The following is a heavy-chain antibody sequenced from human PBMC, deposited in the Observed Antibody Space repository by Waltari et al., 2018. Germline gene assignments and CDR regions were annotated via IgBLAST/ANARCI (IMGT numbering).Heavy chain of an antibody. CDR2: INADGDT. CDR3: MRAPAYKGYFDY. Sequence: HVQLQRWGTRLLKPSETLSLTCAVYGESFSGYYWGRIRQPPGKGLEWIGGINADGDTNYHPSLGSRLTISVDTSKTQFSLKLNAVSAADTAMYYCMRAPAYKGYFDYWGQGILVTVSS. CDR1: GESFSGYY. J-gene: IGHJ4*02. V-gene: IGHV4-34*01. D-gene: IGHD2-21*01.